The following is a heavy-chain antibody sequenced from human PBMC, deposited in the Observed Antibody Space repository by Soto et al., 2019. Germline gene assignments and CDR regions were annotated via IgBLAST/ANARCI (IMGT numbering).Heavy chain of an antibody. V-gene: IGHV3-33*01. Sequence: RCGPHRVSQTPGKGLEWVAVIWYDGSNKYYADSVKGRFTISRDNSKNTLYLQMNSLRAEDTAVYYCARDFAGGMDVWGKGTTVTVSS. D-gene: IGHD3-3*01. CDR1: RCG. CDR2: IWYDGSNK. J-gene: IGHJ6*04. CDR3: ARDFAGGMDV.